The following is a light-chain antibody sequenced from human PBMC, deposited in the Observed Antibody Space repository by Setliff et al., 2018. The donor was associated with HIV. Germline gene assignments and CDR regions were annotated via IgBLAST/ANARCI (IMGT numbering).Light chain of an antibody. CDR1: TGGIDSNY. J-gene: IGLJ2*01. Sequence: NFMLTQPQSVSESPGKTVTISCTRSTGGIDSNYVQWYQQRPGSAPTTVIYEDSHRPSGVPDRFSGSIDSSSNSASLTISGLQPEDEADYYCQSYYPGNRLVIFGGGTKVTVL. CDR2: EDS. V-gene: IGLV6-57*03. CDR3: QSYYPGNRLVI.